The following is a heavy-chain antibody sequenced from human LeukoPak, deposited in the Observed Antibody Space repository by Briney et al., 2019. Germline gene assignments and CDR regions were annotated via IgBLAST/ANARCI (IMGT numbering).Heavy chain of an antibody. J-gene: IGHJ4*02. CDR1: GFTFDDYA. D-gene: IGHD3-10*01. Sequence: GGSLRLSCAASGFTFDDYAMHWVRQAPGKGLEWVSGISWNSGSIGYADSVKGRFTISRDNAKNSLYLQMNSLRAEDTAVYYCARDAFASGSYNPFDNWGQGTLVTVSS. V-gene: IGHV3-9*01. CDR3: ARDAFASGSYNPFDN. CDR2: ISWNSGSI.